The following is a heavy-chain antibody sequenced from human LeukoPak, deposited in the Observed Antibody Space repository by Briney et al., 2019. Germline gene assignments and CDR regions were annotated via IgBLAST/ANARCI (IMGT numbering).Heavy chain of an antibody. D-gene: IGHD3-10*01. Sequence: ASVKVSCKASGYTFTGYYMHWVRQAPGQGLEWMGWINPNSGGTNYALKFQGRVTMTRDTSISTAYMELNRLRSDDTAVYYCARDISMIRGIMSPFDYWGQGTLVTVSS. J-gene: IGHJ4*02. CDR1: GYTFTGYY. CDR2: INPNSGGT. V-gene: IGHV1-2*02. CDR3: ARDISMIRGIMSPFDY.